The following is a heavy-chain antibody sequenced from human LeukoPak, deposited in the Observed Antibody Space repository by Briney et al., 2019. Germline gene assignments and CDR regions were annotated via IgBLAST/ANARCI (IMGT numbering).Heavy chain of an antibody. D-gene: IGHD2-2*01. CDR3: ARDRGTTSVDY. V-gene: IGHV3-33*01. J-gene: IGHJ4*01. CDR1: GFTFSSYG. CDR2: VWYDGSNE. Sequence: GGSLRLTCAASGFTFSSYGMHWVRQAPGKGLEWVAVVWYDGSNEYYADSVKGRFTISRDNSKNTLFLQMNSPRAEDTAVYYCARDRGTTSVDYWGHGTLVTVSS.